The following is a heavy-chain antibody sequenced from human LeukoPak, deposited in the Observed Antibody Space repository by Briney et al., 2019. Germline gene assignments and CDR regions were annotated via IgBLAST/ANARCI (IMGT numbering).Heavy chain of an antibody. CDR3: ARADNDYTYFDY. J-gene: IGHJ4*02. CDR2: ISYDGSNK. Sequence: GRSLRLSCAASGFTFSSYAMHWVRQAPGKGLEWVAVISYDGSNKYYADSVKGRFTISRDNSKNTLYLQMNSLRAEDTAVYYCARADNDYTYFDYWGQGTLVTVSS. D-gene: IGHD4-11*01. CDR1: GFTFSSYA. V-gene: IGHV3-30-3*01.